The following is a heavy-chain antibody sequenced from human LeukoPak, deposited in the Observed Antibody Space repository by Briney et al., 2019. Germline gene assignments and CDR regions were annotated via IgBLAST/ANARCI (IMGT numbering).Heavy chain of an antibody. J-gene: IGHJ4*02. CDR1: GGTFSSYA. CDR3: AGIMDIVVVPAAMHYPDY. D-gene: IGHD2-2*03. V-gene: IGHV1-69*04. CDR2: IIPIFGIA. Sequence: EASVTVSCKASGGTFSSYAISWVRQAPGQGLEWMGRIIPIFGIANYAQKFQGRVTITADKSTSTAYMELSSLRSEDTAVYYCAGIMDIVVVPAAMHYPDYWGQGTLVTVSS.